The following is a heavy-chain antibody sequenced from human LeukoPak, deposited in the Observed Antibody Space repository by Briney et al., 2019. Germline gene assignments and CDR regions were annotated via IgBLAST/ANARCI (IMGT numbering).Heavy chain of an antibody. CDR2: INHSGST. CDR3: ARVGGGASSGWHRNYFDY. J-gene: IGHJ4*02. CDR1: GGSFSGYY. D-gene: IGHD6-19*01. V-gene: IGHV4-34*01. Sequence: SETLSLTCAVYGGSFSGYYWSWIRQPPGKGLEWIGEINHSGSTNYNPSLKSRVTISVDTSKNQFSLKLSSVTAADTAVYYCARVGGGASSGWHRNYFDYWGQGTLVTVSS.